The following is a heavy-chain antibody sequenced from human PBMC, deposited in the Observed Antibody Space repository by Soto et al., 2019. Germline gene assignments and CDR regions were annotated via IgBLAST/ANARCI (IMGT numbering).Heavy chain of an antibody. J-gene: IGHJ2*01. CDR1: GYTFSNFA. V-gene: IGHV1-3*01. CDR3: ARRVEEGATTPSDWYFAF. D-gene: IGHD5-12*01. CDR2: INAGNGNT. Sequence: ASVKVSCKASGYTFSNFAMHWVRQAPGQRLEWMGWINAGNGNTRYSQKFQDRVTISRDTSASTAYMELSSLTSEDTAVYYCARRVEEGATTPSDWYFAFRGRGTLVTVSS.